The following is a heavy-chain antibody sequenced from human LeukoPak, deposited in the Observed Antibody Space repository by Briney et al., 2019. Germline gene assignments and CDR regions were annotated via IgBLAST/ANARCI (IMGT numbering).Heavy chain of an antibody. CDR2: VSYSGGT. J-gene: IGHJ4*02. CDR1: GGSISSGTYF. CDR3: ARVRTGSLFDY. Sequence: SETLSLTCTVSGGSISSGTYFWGWIRQPPGNGLEWIGSVSYSGGTYYNPSLRSRVTISRDTSKNQFSLNLNSVTAAATAVYYCARVRTGSLFDYWGQGTLVTVSS. V-gene: IGHV4-39*07. D-gene: IGHD1-26*01.